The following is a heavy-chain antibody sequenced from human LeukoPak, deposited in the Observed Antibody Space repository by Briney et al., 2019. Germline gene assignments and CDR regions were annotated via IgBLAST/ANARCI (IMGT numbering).Heavy chain of an antibody. J-gene: IGHJ4*02. Sequence: GESLKISCAASGFTFSTYAMYWVRQAPGKGLEYVSAISGSGVNTYYANSVKGRFTISRDNSKNTLYLQLGSLRAEDMAVYYCARDSSLGMDWGQGTLVTVSA. CDR2: ISGSGVNT. V-gene: IGHV3-64*01. CDR3: ARDSSLGMD. CDR1: GFTFSTYA. D-gene: IGHD1-26*01.